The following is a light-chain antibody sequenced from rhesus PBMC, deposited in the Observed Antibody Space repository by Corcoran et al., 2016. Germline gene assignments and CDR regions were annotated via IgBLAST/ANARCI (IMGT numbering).Light chain of an antibody. CDR1: ENVNNF. CDR2: NAS. J-gene: IGKJ1*01. Sequence: DIEMTQSPSSLSASVGDRVTITCRTSENVNNFLNWYQQKPGKAPRLLIYNASILQTGVPSRFSGSGSGTDYTFTISSLQSEDVATYFCQPNLGIPRTFGQGTKVELK. V-gene: IGKV1-74*01. CDR3: QPNLGIPRT.